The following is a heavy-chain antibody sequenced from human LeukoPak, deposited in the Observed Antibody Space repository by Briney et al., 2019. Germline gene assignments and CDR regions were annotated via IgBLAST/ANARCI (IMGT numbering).Heavy chain of an antibody. CDR1: GFTFSSYS. Sequence: PGGSLRLSCAASGFTFSSYSMNWVRQAPGKGLEWVSSISSSSSYIYYADSVKGRFTISRDNAKNSLYLQMNSLRAEDTAVYYCARGLFLHQYYYDSSGYYGDFAYWGQGTLVTVSS. CDR2: ISSSSSYI. J-gene: IGHJ4*02. V-gene: IGHV3-21*01. D-gene: IGHD3-22*01. CDR3: ARGLFLHQYYYDSSGYYGDFAY.